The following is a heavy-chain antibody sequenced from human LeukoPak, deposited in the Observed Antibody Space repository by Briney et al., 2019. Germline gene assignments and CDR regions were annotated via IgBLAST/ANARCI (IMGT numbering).Heavy chain of an antibody. CDR1: GFTFSTNA. V-gene: IGHV3-23*01. CDR2: ISGSSDVI. Sequence: QPGGSLRLSCAGSGFTFSTNAMSWVRQAPGKGLEWVSAISGSSDVIYYAGSVKGRFAISRDNSRNTVYLQMNRLRAEDTAMYYCVKADHHFDYWGQGALVTVSS. J-gene: IGHJ4*02. CDR3: VKADHHFDY.